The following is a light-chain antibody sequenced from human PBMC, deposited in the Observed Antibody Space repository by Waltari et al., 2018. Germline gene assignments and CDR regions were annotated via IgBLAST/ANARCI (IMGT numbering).Light chain of an antibody. CDR2: VAS. V-gene: IGKV1-9*01. J-gene: IGKJ1*01. CDR1: QDIHSY. Sequence: DIYLTQSPSFLSASVGDRVTITCRASQDIHSYLAWYQLRPGQAPRLIIYVASKLQSGVPSRFSGSGTGTDFTLTISGLQPEDFATYYCQQSYSTWTFGQGTKVEIK. CDR3: QQSYSTWT.